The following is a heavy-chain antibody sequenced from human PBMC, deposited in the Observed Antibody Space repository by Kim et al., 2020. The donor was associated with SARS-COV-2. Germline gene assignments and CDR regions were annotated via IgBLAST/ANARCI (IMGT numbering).Heavy chain of an antibody. Sequence: SETLSLTCTVSGGSISSGSDYWGWISQPPGKGLEWIGSIFYTGSTYYNPSLKSRVTISVDTSKNQFSLKVRSVTAADTAVYYCARADTRYYYYAMDVWGQGTTVTVSS. V-gene: IGHV4-39*07. CDR3: ARADTRYYYYAMDV. CDR1: GGSISSGSDY. CDR2: IFYTGST. J-gene: IGHJ6*02.